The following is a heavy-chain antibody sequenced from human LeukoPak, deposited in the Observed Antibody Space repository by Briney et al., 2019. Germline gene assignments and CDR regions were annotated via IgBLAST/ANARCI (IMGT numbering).Heavy chain of an antibody. J-gene: IGHJ6*03. V-gene: IGHV4-59*01. CDR3: ARDAGVDYYYYMDV. Sequence: SETLSLTCTVSGGSISNYYWSWIRQPPGKGLEWIGYIYYSGNTDYNPSLKSRVTISVDTSRNQFSLRLSSVTAADTAVYYCARDAGVDYYYYMDVWGKGTTVTVSS. CDR1: GGSISNYY. CDR2: IYYSGNT. D-gene: IGHD7-27*01.